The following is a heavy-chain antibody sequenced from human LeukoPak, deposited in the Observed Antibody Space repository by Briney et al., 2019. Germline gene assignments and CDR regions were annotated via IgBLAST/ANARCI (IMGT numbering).Heavy chain of an antibody. CDR2: ISGSGGST. V-gene: IGHV3-23*01. Sequence: GGSLRLSCAASGFTFSSYAMSWVRQAPGKGLEWVSAISGSGGSTYYADSVKGRFTISRDNSKNTLYLQMNSLRAEDTAVYYCAKDPYDILTGRNAFDIWGQGTMVTVSS. J-gene: IGHJ3*02. CDR3: AKDPYDILTGRNAFDI. D-gene: IGHD3-9*01. CDR1: GFTFSSYA.